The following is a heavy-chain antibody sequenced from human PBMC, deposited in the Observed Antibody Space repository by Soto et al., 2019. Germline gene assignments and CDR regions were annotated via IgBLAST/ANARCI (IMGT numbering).Heavy chain of an antibody. Sequence: RLSCAASGFTFSSYSMNWVRQAPGKGLEWVSSISSSSSYIYYADSVKGRFTISRDNAKNSLYLQMNSLRAEDTAVYYCARDRPSYYDFWSGYYVPYYYYGMDVWGQGTTVTVSS. V-gene: IGHV3-21*01. CDR2: ISSSSSYI. CDR3: ARDRPSYYDFWSGYYVPYYYYGMDV. D-gene: IGHD3-3*01. J-gene: IGHJ6*02. CDR1: GFTFSSYS.